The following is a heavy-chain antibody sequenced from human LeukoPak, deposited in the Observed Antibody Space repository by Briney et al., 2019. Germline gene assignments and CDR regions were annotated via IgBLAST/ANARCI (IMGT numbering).Heavy chain of an antibody. V-gene: IGHV1-2*06. CDR3: ARDSRYGYKAAFDI. CDR1: GYTFTGYY. J-gene: IGHJ3*02. Sequence: ASVKVSCKASGYTFTGYYMHWVRQAPGQGLEWMGRINPNSGGTNYAQKFQGRVTMTRDTSISTAYMELSRLRSDDTAVYYCARDSRYGYKAAFDIWGQGTMVTVSS. D-gene: IGHD5-12*01. CDR2: INPNSGGT.